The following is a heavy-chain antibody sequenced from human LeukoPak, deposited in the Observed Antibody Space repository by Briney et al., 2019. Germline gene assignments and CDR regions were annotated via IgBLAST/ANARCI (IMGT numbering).Heavy chain of an antibody. CDR3: ARVWGYDFWSGYQNWFDP. CDR2: ISSSGSTI. CDR1: GFTFSDYY. Sequence: GGSLRLSCAASGFTFSDYYMSWIRQAPGKGLEWVSYISSSGSTIYYADSVKGRFTISRDNAKNSLYLQMNSLRAEDTAVYYCARVWGYDFWSGYQNWFDPWGQGTLVTVSS. V-gene: IGHV3-11*01. D-gene: IGHD3-3*01. J-gene: IGHJ5*02.